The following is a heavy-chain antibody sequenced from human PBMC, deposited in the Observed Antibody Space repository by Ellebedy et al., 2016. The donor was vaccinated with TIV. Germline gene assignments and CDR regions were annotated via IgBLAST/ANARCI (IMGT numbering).Heavy chain of an antibody. CDR3: ARGATLEDIVVVVAATYFDL. Sequence: ASVKVSXKASGYTFTGYYMHWVRQAPGQGLEWMGWINPNSGGTNYAQKFQGWVTMTRDTSISTAYMELSRLRSDDTAVYYCARGATLEDIVVVVAATYFDLWGRGTLVTVSS. CDR2: INPNSGGT. D-gene: IGHD2-15*01. J-gene: IGHJ2*01. V-gene: IGHV1-2*04. CDR1: GYTFTGYY.